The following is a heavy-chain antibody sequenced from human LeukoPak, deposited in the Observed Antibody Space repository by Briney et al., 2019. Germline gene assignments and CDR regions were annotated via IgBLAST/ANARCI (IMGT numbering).Heavy chain of an antibody. CDR2: ISYDGSNK. Sequence: RGSLRLSCAASGFIFSSYAMHWVRQAPGKGLEWVALISYDGSNKYYADSVKGRFTISRDNSKNTLYLQMNSLRAEDTTVYYCARGSANYYDSSGYYYLSLDYWGQGTLVTVSS. CDR3: ARGSANYYDSSGYYYLSLDY. D-gene: IGHD3-22*01. V-gene: IGHV3-30*04. J-gene: IGHJ4*02. CDR1: GFIFSSYA.